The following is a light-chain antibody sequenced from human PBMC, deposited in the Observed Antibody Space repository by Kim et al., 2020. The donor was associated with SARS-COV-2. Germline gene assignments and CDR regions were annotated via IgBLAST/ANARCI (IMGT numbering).Light chain of an antibody. CDR2: SNY. CDR3: AAWDDSLSGVV. V-gene: IGLV1-47*02. J-gene: IGLJ2*01. CDR1: SSNIGSNY. Sequence: ELTQPPSASGTPGQRVTISCSGSSSNIGSNYVYWYQQLPGTAPKLLIYSNYQRPSGVPDRFSGSKSGTSASLAISGLRSEDEADYYCAAWDDSLSGVVFGGGTRLTVL.